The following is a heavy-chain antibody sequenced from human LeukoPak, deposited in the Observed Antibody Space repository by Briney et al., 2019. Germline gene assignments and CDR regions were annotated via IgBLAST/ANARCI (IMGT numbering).Heavy chain of an antibody. CDR1: GFTFSSYG. D-gene: IGHD3-9*01. J-gene: IGHJ4*02. CDR2: ISGSSGGT. Sequence: GGSLRLSCAASGFTFSSYGMSWVRQAPGKGLEWVSSISGSSGGTYYADSVKGRFTISRDNSKNTLCLQMNSLRAEDTAVYYCAKRKSSPYDILTAIDYWGQGTLVTVSS. V-gene: IGHV3-23*01. CDR3: AKRKSSPYDILTAIDY.